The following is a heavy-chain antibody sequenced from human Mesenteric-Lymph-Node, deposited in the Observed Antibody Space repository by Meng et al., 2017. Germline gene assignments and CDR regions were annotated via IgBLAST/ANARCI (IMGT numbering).Heavy chain of an antibody. D-gene: IGHD4-23*01. CDR3: AKGDYGGKRAFDI. V-gene: IGHV1-24*01. CDR2: FDPEDGET. CDR1: GYTLTELS. Sequence: ASVKVSCKVSGYTLTELSMHRVRQAPGKGLEWMGGFDPEDGETIYAQKFQGRVTMTEDTSTDTAYMELSSLRSEDTAVYYCAKGDYGGKRAFDIWGQGTMVTVSS. J-gene: IGHJ3*02.